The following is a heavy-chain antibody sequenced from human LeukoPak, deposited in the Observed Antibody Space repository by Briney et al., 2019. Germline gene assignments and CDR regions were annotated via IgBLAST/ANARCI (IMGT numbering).Heavy chain of an antibody. CDR1: GGSISSGGHY. D-gene: IGHD3-9*01. Sequence: SQTLSLTCTVSGGSISSGGHYWSWIRQHPGKGLEWIGYIYYSGSTYYNPSLKSRVTISVDTSKNQFSLKLSSVTAADTAVYYCARGEVLRYFDWLPVDYWGQGTLVTVSS. V-gene: IGHV4-31*03. CDR2: IYYSGST. CDR3: ARGEVLRYFDWLPVDY. J-gene: IGHJ4*02.